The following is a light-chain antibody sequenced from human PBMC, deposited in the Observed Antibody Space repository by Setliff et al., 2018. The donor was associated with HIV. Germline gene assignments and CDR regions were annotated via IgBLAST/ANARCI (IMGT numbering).Light chain of an antibody. CDR2: DVI. V-gene: IGLV2-14*03. Sequence: QSVLTQPASVSGSPGQSVTISCTGTRSDVGAYNFVSWYQQHPGRAPKLIIYDVINRNSGVSIRFSGSKSGNAASLTISGLQAEDEADYYCSSYTTGRQFVFGSGTKVTVL. J-gene: IGLJ1*01. CDR1: RSDVGAYNF. CDR3: SSYTTGRQFV.